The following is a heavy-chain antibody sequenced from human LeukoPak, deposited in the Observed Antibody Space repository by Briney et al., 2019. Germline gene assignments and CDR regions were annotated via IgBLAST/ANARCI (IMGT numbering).Heavy chain of an antibody. V-gene: IGHV3-23*01. CDR3: AKDRGYCSGGSCYSGYYYYYMDV. D-gene: IGHD2-15*01. Sequence: GGSLRLSCAASGFTFSSYAMSWVRQAPGKGLEWVSAISGSGGSTYYADSVKGRFTTSRDNSKNTLYLQMNSLRAEDTAVYYCAKDRGYCSGGSCYSGYYYYYMDVWGEGTTVTVSS. CDR1: GFTFSSYA. J-gene: IGHJ6*03. CDR2: ISGSGGST.